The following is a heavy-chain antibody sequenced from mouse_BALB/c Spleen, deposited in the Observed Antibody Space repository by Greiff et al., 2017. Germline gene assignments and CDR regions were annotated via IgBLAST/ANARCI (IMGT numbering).Heavy chain of an antibody. Sequence: EVQLKESGPSLVKPSQTLSLTCSVTGDSITSGYWNWIRKFPGNKLEYMGYISYSGSTYYNPSLKSRISITRDTSKNQYYLQLNSVTTEDTATYYCARNYRYDRYAMDYWGQGTSVTVSS. CDR3: ARNYRYDRYAMDY. CDR1: GDSITSGY. CDR2: ISYSGST. D-gene: IGHD2-14*01. J-gene: IGHJ4*01. V-gene: IGHV3-8*02.